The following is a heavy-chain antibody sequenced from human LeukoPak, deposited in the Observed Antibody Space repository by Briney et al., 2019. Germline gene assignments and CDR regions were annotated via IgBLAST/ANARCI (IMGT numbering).Heavy chain of an antibody. Sequence: ASVKVSCKASGYTFTSYGICWVRQAPGQGLEWMGWISASNGNTNYAQKLQGRVTMTTDTSTSTAYMELRSLRSDDTAVYYCARDWRKGYCTNGVCPGTTPPRFDYWGQGTLVTVSS. CDR3: ARDWRKGYCTNGVCPGTTPPRFDY. CDR1: GYTFTSYG. D-gene: IGHD2-8*01. CDR2: ISASNGNT. J-gene: IGHJ4*02. V-gene: IGHV1-18*01.